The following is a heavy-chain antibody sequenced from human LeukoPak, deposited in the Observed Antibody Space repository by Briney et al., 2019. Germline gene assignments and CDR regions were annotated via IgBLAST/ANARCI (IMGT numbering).Heavy chain of an antibody. J-gene: IGHJ4*02. CDR2: ITGSGGST. V-gene: IGHV3-23*01. CDR1: GFTFSNYA. Sequence: GGSLRLSCAASGFTFSNYAMSWVRQAPGKGLVWVSGITGSGGSTNYADSVKGRFTISRDNSKNTLYLQMNSLRAEDTAVYYCARGYSTAMVFDYWGQGTLVTVSS. CDR3: ARGYSTAMVFDY. D-gene: IGHD5-18*01.